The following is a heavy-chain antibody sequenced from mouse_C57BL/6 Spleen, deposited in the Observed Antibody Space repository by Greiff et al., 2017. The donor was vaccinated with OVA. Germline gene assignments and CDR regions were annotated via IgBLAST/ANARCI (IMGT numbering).Heavy chain of an antibody. V-gene: IGHV1-85*01. CDR2: IYPRDGST. CDR1: GYTFTSYD. J-gene: IGHJ1*03. CDR3: AREVTTVVAKNWYFDV. Sequence: QVQLKESGPELVKPGASVKLSCKASGYTFTSYDINWVKQRPGQGLEWIGWIYPRDGSTKYNEKFKGKATLTVDTSSSTAYMELHSLTSEDSAVYFCAREVTTVVAKNWYFDVWGTGTTVTVSS. D-gene: IGHD1-1*01.